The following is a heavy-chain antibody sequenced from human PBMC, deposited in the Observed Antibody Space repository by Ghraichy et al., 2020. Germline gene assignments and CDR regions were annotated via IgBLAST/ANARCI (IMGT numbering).Heavy chain of an antibody. CDR3: AKDTAPDPGTTIFGVVNFRTGGHYGMDV. CDR2: ISWNSGSI. CDR1: GFTFDDYA. J-gene: IGHJ6*02. V-gene: IGHV3-9*01. D-gene: IGHD3-3*01. Sequence: GGSLRLSCAASGFTFDDYAMHWVRQAPGKGLEWVSGISWNSGSIGYADSVKGRFTISRDNAKNSLYLQMNSLRAKDTALYYCAKDTAPDPGTTIFGVVNFRTGGHYGMDVWGQGTTVTVSS.